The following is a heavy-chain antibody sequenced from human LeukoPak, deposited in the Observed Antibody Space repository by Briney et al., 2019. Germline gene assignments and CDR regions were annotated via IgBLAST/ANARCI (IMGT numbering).Heavy chain of an antibody. CDR2: IYYSGST. V-gene: IGHV4-59*01. J-gene: IGHJ5*02. CDR1: GGSISSYY. D-gene: IGHD4-17*01. Sequence: PSETLSLTCTVSGGSISSYYWNWIRQPPGKGLEWIGYIYYSGSTNYDPSLKSRVTISVDTSKNQFSPKLSSVTAADTAVYYCARAMTTVTSGWFDPWGQGTLVTVSS. CDR3: ARAMTTVTSGWFDP.